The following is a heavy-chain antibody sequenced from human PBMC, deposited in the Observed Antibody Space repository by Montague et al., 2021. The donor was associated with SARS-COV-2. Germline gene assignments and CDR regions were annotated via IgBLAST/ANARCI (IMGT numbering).Heavy chain of an antibody. V-gene: IGHV4-34*01. Sequence: SESQSLICAVYGGSVSDYYWSWIRQPPGKGLEWIGEINHSGSTNYNPSLKSRVTTSVDTSKNQFSLKLTSVTAADTAVYYCARGPRITMIVVVITDIWFDPWGQGTLVTVSS. CDR2: INHSGST. J-gene: IGHJ5*02. D-gene: IGHD3-22*01. CDR1: GGSVSDYY. CDR3: ARGPRITMIVVVITDIWFDP.